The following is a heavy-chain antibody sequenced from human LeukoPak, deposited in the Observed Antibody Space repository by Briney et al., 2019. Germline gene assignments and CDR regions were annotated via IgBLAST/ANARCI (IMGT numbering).Heavy chain of an antibody. D-gene: IGHD3-3*01. Sequence: ASVTVSRKVSGYTLTELSMHWVRQAPGKGREWMGGFDPEDGETHYAQQFQGRVTMTEDTSTDTAYMELSSLRSEDTAVYYCATVRGPFLEWILAFDYWGEGTLVTVSS. J-gene: IGHJ4*02. CDR3: ATVRGPFLEWILAFDY. V-gene: IGHV1-24*01. CDR1: GYTLTELS. CDR2: FDPEDGET.